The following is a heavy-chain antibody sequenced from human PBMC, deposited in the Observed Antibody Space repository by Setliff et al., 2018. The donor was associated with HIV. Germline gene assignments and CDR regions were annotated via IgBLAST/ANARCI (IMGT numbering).Heavy chain of an antibody. V-gene: IGHV4-61*01. D-gene: IGHD3-10*01. CDR1: GGSISSGNSY. J-gene: IGHJ4*02. CDR3: ATDRTQTGINMVRGRIVDPARYPLDY. Sequence: SETLSLTCTVSGGSISSGNSYWSWIRQPPGKGLEWIGYIYYSGSTDYNPSLKSRVTISVDTSKNQFSLKLSSVTAADTAVYYCATDRTQTGINMVRGRIVDPARYPLDYWGQGTLVTVSS. CDR2: IYYSGST.